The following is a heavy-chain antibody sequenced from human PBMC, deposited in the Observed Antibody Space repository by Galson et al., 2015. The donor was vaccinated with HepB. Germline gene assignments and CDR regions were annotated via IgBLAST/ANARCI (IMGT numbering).Heavy chain of an antibody. Sequence: SVQAPCKAFGDTFSSDYMHWWRQAPGQGLEWMGIINPSGGSTSYAQKLQGRVTMTRDTSTSTVYMKLSSLSSEDTAVYYCARDSYDFWAFGRDRTPMPDDYWGQGTLVTVSS. V-gene: IGHV1-46*01. J-gene: IGHJ4*02. D-gene: IGHD3/OR15-3a*01. CDR2: INPSGGST. CDR3: ARDSYDFWAFGRDRTPMPDDY. CDR1: GDTFSSDY.